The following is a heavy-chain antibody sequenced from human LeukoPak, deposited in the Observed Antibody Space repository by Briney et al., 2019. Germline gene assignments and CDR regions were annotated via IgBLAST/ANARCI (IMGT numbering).Heavy chain of an antibody. CDR3: ANNSSDFDAFDI. Sequence: GGSLRLSCAASGFTFSSYAMSWVRQAPGKGLEWVSAISGSGGSTYYADSVKGRFTISRDNSKNTLYLQMNSLRAEDTAVYYSANNSSDFDAFDIWGQGTMGTVSS. J-gene: IGHJ3*02. D-gene: IGHD6-19*01. CDR1: GFTFSSYA. V-gene: IGHV3-23*01. CDR2: ISGSGGST.